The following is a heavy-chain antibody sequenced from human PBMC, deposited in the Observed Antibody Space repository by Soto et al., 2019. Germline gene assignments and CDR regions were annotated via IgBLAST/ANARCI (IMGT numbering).Heavy chain of an antibody. CDR1: GDSISSSSYY. D-gene: IGHD3-3*02. CDR2: IHYRANS. J-gene: IGHJ5*02. Sequence: SETLSLTCAVSGDSISSSSYYWAWIRQPPGKGLEWIGSIHYRANSYYSPSLKSRITISVDTSKNQISLRLSSVTATDTAVYYCARPLQLAVSGFDPWGQGTLVTVSS. V-gene: IGHV4-39*01. CDR3: ARPLQLAVSGFDP.